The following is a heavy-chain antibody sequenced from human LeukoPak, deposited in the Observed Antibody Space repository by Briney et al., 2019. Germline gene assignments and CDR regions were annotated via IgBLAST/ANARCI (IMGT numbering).Heavy chain of an antibody. Sequence: GGSLRLSCAASGFTVSSNYMSWVRQAPGKGLEWVANIKEDGSEKYYVDSVKGRFTISRDNAKTSVYLQMNSLRAEDTTVYYCARGAALVYGSGSYHAGYWGQGTLVTVSS. CDR2: IKEDGSEK. J-gene: IGHJ4*02. V-gene: IGHV3-7*01. CDR3: ARGAALVYGSGSYHAGY. CDR1: GFTVSSNY. D-gene: IGHD3-10*01.